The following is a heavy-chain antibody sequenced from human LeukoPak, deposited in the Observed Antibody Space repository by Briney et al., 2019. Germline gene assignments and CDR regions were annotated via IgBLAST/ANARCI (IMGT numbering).Heavy chain of an antibody. CDR1: GFTFSSYA. J-gene: IGHJ4*02. D-gene: IGHD2-21*02. Sequence: GRSLRLSCAASGFTFSSYAMHWVRQAPGKGLEWVAVISYDESNKYYADSVKGRFTISRDNSKNTLYLQMNSLRAEDTAVYYCARDARGAYCGGDCSPYFDYWGQGTLVTVSS. CDR3: ARDARGAYCGGDCSPYFDY. CDR2: ISYDESNK. V-gene: IGHV3-30-3*01.